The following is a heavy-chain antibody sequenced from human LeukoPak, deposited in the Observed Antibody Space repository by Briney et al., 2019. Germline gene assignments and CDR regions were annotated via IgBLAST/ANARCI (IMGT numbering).Heavy chain of an antibody. Sequence: SQTLSLTCTVSGGSISSDYRSWIRQPPGKGLEWIGFIYYSGSTNYNTSLKSRVTISVDTSKNQFSLKLSSVTAADTAVYYCARQILYSNYVFDYWGQRTLVTVSS. CDR2: IYYSGST. CDR1: GGSISSDY. D-gene: IGHD4-11*01. J-gene: IGHJ4*02. CDR3: ARQILYSNYVFDY. V-gene: IGHV4-59*08.